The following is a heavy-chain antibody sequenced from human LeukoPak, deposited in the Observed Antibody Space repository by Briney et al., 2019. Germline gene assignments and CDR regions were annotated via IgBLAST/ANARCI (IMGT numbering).Heavy chain of an antibody. D-gene: IGHD3-3*01. Sequence: SVKVSCKACGGTFSSYAISWVRQAPGQGLEWMGGIIPIFGTANYAQKFQGRVTITADESTSTAYMELSSLRSEDTAVYYCAGANRDFGVVTYFAYWGQGTLVTVSS. V-gene: IGHV1-69*13. J-gene: IGHJ4*02. CDR3: AGANRDFGVVTYFAY. CDR2: IIPIFGTA. CDR1: GGTFSSYA.